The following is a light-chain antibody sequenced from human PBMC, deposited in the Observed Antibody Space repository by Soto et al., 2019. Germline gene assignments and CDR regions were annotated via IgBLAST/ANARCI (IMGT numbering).Light chain of an antibody. Sequence: AIRMTQSPSSLSASTGDRVTITCRASQGISSYLAWDQQKPGKAPKLLIYAASTLQSGVPSRLSGSGSGTDFTLPISCLQSEDFATYSCQQYYSYPRTFGQGTKVEIK. CDR2: AAS. J-gene: IGKJ1*01. CDR1: QGISSY. CDR3: QQYYSYPRT. V-gene: IGKV1-8*01.